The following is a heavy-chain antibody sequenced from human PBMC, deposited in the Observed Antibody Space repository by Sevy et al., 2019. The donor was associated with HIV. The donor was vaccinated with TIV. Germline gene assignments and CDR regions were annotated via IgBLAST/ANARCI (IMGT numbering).Heavy chain of an antibody. CDR1: GFTFGDYA. J-gene: IGHJ4*02. D-gene: IGHD5-12*01. Sequence: GGSLRLSCTASGFTFGDYAMSWVRQAPGKGLEWVAFLKSKGYGGTIDHAASVKGRFTMSRDDSKSIAYLQMNDLKTEDTGVYYCTRWIGARSIFDYWGQGALVTVSS. CDR3: TRWIGARSIFDY. CDR2: LKSKGYGGTI. V-gene: IGHV3-49*04.